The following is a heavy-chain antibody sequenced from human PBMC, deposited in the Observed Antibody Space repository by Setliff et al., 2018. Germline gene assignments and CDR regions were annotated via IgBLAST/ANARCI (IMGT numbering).Heavy chain of an antibody. CDR3: ARGGFGYWEVPTSEVTYYYMGV. V-gene: IGHV3-7*03. D-gene: IGHD2-2*03. CDR2: IKQDGSER. Sequence: GGSLRLSCAASGFTFNNYWMNWVRQAPGKGLEWVANIKQDGSERFYMDSMKGRFTISRDNAKNSLYLQMNSLRAEDTAVYYCARGGFGYWEVPTSEVTYYYMGVWGKGTTVTVSS. J-gene: IGHJ6*03. CDR1: GFTFNNYW.